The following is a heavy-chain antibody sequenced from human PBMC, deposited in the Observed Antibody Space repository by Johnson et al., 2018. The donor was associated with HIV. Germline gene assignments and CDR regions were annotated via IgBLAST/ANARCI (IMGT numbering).Heavy chain of an antibody. CDR1: GISVTRNY. V-gene: IGHV3-53*01. J-gene: IGHJ3*02. CDR2: VYSGGTT. Sequence: SGISVTRNYMSWVRQAPGKGLESVSVVYSGGTTHYADSVKGRFTISRDNSKNTLYLHMNSLTAEDTAIYFCAKDSGNYGDNVFDIWGQGTTVTVSS. D-gene: IGHD3-10*01. CDR3: AKDSGNYGDNVFDI.